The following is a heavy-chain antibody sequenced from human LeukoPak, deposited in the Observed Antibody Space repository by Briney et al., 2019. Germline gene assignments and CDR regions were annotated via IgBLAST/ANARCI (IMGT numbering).Heavy chain of an antibody. Sequence: ASVTVSHKSAVYTCTGYYVHWVRRAPGQALGWRGWINPNSGGTNYAQKFQGSLTMPRDTSISTAYMELSRLRSDDTAVCYCARDRPPPDCGGDCYLYYFDYWGQGTLVTVSS. CDR1: VYTCTGYY. J-gene: IGHJ4*02. V-gene: IGHV1-2*02. D-gene: IGHD2-21*02. CDR3: ARDRPPPDCGGDCYLYYFDY. CDR2: INPNSGGT.